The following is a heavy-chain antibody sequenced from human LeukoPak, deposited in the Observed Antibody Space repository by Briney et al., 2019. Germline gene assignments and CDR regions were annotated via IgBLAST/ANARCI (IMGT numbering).Heavy chain of an antibody. CDR3: ARDRRSSSPEGAFDI. CDR2: INPNSGGT. V-gene: IGHV1-2*02. CDR1: GYTFTSYD. Sequence: GASVKVSCKASGYTFTSYDINWVRQAPGQGLEWMGWINPNSGGTNYAQKFQGRVTMTRDTSISTAYMELSRLRSDDTAVYYCARDRRSSSPEGAFDIWGQGTMVTVSS. J-gene: IGHJ3*02. D-gene: IGHD6-13*01.